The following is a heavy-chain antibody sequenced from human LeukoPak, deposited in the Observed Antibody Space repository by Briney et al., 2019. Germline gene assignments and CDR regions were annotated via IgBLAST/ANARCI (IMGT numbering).Heavy chain of an antibody. CDR1: DGSISSYY. CDR3: ARSLAARLFDY. D-gene: IGHD6-6*01. V-gene: IGHV4-4*07. Sequence: PSETLSLTCTVSDGSISSYYWSWIRQPAGKGLEWIGRIYTSGSTNYNPSLKSRVTISVDTSKNKFSLKLSSVTAADTAVYYCARSLAARLFDYWGQGTLVTVSS. CDR2: IYTSGST. J-gene: IGHJ4*02.